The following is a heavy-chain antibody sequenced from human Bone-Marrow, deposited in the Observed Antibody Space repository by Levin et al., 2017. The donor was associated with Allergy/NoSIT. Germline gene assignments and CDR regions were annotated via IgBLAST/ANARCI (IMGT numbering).Heavy chain of an antibody. CDR1: GFTFSSYA. CDR3: ARDLGSVGATGDY. V-gene: IGHV3-30-3*01. Sequence: GESLKISCAASGFTFSSYAMHWVRQAPGKGLEWVAVISYDGSNKYYADSVKGRFTISRDNSKNTLYLQMNSLRAEDTAVYYCARDLGSVGATGDYWGQGTLVTVSS. J-gene: IGHJ4*02. CDR2: ISYDGSNK. D-gene: IGHD1-26*01.